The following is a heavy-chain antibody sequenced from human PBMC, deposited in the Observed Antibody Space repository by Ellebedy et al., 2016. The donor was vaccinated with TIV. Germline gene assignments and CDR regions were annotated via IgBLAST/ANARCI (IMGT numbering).Heavy chain of an antibody. CDR1: GYSFTSNW. CDR2: SFPSDSDT. J-gene: IGHJ3*01. Sequence: KVSCKASGYSFTSNWIGWVRQMHGKGLEWMGLSFPSDSDTTYSPSFQGQVTISVDKSINTAYLQWSTLRASDTAMYYCAKHPPYATGHDRFDLWGQGTMVTVSS. D-gene: IGHD5-12*01. V-gene: IGHV5-51*01. CDR3: AKHPPYATGHDRFDL.